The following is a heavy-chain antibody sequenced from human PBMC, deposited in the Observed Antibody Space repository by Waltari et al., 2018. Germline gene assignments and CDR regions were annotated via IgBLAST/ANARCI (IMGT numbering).Heavy chain of an antibody. D-gene: IGHD3-10*01. V-gene: IGHV4-34*01. J-gene: IGHJ4*02. CDR1: GGSFSGYY. CDR2: INHIGRT. Sequence: QVQLQQWGAGLLKPSETLSLTCAVYGGSFSGYYWSWIRQPPGKGLEWIGEINHIGRTNYNPALKVRVTISVNTSNDQVALKLSSVTAADTAVYYCARDDYYGSGSYYRQFDYWGQGTLVTVSS. CDR3: ARDDYYGSGSYYRQFDY.